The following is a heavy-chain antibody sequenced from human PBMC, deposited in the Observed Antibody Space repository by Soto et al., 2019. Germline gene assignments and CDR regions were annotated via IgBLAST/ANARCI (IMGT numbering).Heavy chain of an antibody. CDR2: IYPGDSDT. CDR1: GYSFTSYW. Sequence: RGESLKISCKGSGYSFTSYWIGWVRQMPGKGLERMGIIYPGDSDTRYSPSFQGQVTISADKSITTTYLQWSSLKASDTAIYYCARLFDTSGWYDYWGQGTPVTVSS. V-gene: IGHV5-51*01. J-gene: IGHJ4*02. CDR3: ARLFDTSGWYDY. D-gene: IGHD6-19*01.